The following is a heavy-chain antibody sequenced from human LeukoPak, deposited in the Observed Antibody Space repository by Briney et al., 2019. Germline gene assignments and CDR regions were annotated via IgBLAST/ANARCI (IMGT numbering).Heavy chain of an antibody. CDR2: INNDGRST. CDR1: GFTFSFYW. Sequence: GGSLRLSCASSGFTFSFYWMHWVRQAPGKGLVWVSRINNDGRSTSYAGSVKGRFTISRDNAKNTLHLQMNSLRAEDTAVYYCARDNEYCTGGTCRLDYWGQGALVTVSS. V-gene: IGHV3-74*01. CDR3: ARDNEYCTGGTCRLDY. D-gene: IGHD2-15*01. J-gene: IGHJ4*02.